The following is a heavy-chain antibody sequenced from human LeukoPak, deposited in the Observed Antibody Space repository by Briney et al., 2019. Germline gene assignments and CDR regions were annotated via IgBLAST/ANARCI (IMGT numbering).Heavy chain of an antibody. D-gene: IGHD2-15*01. V-gene: IGHV3-11*01. J-gene: IGHJ4*02. Sequence: GGSLRLSCAASGFTFSDYYMSWIRQAPGKGPEWVSYISSSGSTIYYADSVKGRFTISRDNAKNSLYLQMNSLRAEDTAVYYRARARGCGGSCYRYYFDYWGQGTLVTVSS. CDR3: ARARGCGGSCYRYYFDY. CDR1: GFTFSDYY. CDR2: ISSSGSTI.